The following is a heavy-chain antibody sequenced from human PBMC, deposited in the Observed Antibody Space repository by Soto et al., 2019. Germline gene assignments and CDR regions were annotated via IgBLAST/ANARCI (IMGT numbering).Heavy chain of an antibody. CDR1: GFTYSSHG. Sequence: EAQLLESGGGLIQPGGSLRLSCAASGFTYSSHGMSWVRQAPGKGLEWIAGLSRSGGSTYYADSVKGRFTISRDNSKNTVDLIMNSLRVEDTALYYCARDGQYRTDGFDICRQGTMVTVSS. V-gene: IGHV3-23*01. D-gene: IGHD5-12*01. J-gene: IGHJ3*02. CDR2: LSRSGGST. CDR3: ARDGQYRTDGFDI.